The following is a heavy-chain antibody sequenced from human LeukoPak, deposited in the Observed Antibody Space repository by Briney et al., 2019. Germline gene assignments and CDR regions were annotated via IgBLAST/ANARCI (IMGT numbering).Heavy chain of an antibody. CDR3: ARRNYYDSSGYDY. Sequence: GESLKISCKGSGYSFTSCWIGWVRQMPGKGLEWMGIIYPGDSDTRYSPSFQGQVTISADKSISTAYLQWSSLKASDTAMYYCARRNYYDSSGYDYWGQGTLVTVSS. V-gene: IGHV5-51*01. D-gene: IGHD3-22*01. CDR2: IYPGDSDT. CDR1: GYSFTSCW. J-gene: IGHJ4*02.